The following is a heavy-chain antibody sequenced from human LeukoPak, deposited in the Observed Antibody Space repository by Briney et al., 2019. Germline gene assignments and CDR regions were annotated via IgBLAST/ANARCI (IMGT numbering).Heavy chain of an antibody. V-gene: IGHV1-2*02. CDR2: INPNSGGT. CDR3: ARIGAAAGKQGNFQH. J-gene: IGHJ1*01. D-gene: IGHD6-13*01. CDR1: GYTFTGYY. Sequence: ASVKVSCKASGYTFTGYYMHWVRQAPGQGLEWMGWINPNSGGTNYAQKFQGRVTVTRDTSISTAYMELSRLRSDDTAVYYCARIGAAAGKQGNFQHWGQGTLVTVSS.